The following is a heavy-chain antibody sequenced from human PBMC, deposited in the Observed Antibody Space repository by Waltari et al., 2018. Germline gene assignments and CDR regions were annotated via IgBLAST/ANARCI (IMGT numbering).Heavy chain of an antibody. D-gene: IGHD3-3*01. Sequence: VQLVEYGGGVVQPGTSLRLSCAASGFTFSSYTMHWVRQAPGKGLDWVAVISYDGSNKYYADSVKGRFTVSRDNSKNTLELQMDSLRPEDTALYYCARTYESGSYYYYMDVWGRGTTVAISS. CDR1: GFTFSSYT. CDR3: ARTYESGSYYYYMDV. CDR2: ISYDGSNK. V-gene: IGHV3-30*04. J-gene: IGHJ6*03.